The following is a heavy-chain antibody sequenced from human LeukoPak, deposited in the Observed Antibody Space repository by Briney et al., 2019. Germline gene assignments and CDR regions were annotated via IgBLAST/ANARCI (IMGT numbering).Heavy chain of an antibody. CDR3: AKDHPERYSYGTPFDY. Sequence: ASVKVSCKASGYTFTGYYMHWVRQAPGQGLEWMGWINPNSGGTNYAQKFQGRVTMTRDTSISTAYMELRSLRSDDTAVYFCAKDHPERYSYGTPFDYWGQGTLVTVSS. J-gene: IGHJ4*02. CDR2: INPNSGGT. D-gene: IGHD5-18*01. CDR1: GYTFTGYY. V-gene: IGHV1-2*02.